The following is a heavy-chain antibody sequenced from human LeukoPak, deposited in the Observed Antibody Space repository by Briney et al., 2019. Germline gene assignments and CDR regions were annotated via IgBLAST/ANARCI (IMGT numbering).Heavy chain of an antibody. CDR3: AKESFSAAQGSWFDP. Sequence: ETLTLTCGASGFSFSSYDLSWVRQPPGKGLEWISAISHSGGSTYYAASVKGRFSISRDNSKNTLSLQLNSLRAEDTAVYYCAKESFSAAQGSWFDPWGLGTLVTVSS. J-gene: IGHJ5*02. CDR2: ISHSGGST. V-gene: IGHV3-23*01. D-gene: IGHD2-15*01. CDR1: GFSFSSYD.